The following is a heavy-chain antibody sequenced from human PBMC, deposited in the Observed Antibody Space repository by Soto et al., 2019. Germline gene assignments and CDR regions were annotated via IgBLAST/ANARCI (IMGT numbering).Heavy chain of an antibody. CDR1: GGTFSSYA. V-gene: IGHV1-69*06. D-gene: IGHD2-21*01. Sequence: GASVKVSCKASGGTFSSYAISWVRQAPGQGLEWMGGIIPIFGTANYAQKFQGRVTITADTSASTAYMELSSLRSEDAAVYYCARGGEPIDYWGQGTLVTVSS. CDR3: ARGGEPIDY. J-gene: IGHJ4*02. CDR2: IIPIFGTA.